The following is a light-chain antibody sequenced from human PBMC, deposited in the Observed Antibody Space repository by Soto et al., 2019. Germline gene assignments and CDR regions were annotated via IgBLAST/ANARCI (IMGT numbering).Light chain of an antibody. CDR1: QSVSGW. CDR2: EAS. Sequence: DIQMTQSPSTLSASVGDTVTVTFRASQSVSGWLAWYQQKPGKAPNLLIYEASSLESGVPSRFGGSRSGAEFTLTISSLQPEDFATYYCQQYNSYSWTFGQGTKVDIK. J-gene: IGKJ1*01. V-gene: IGKV1-5*03. CDR3: QQYNSYSWT.